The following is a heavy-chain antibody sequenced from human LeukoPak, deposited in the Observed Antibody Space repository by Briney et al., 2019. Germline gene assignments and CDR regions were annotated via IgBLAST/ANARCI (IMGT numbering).Heavy chain of an antibody. CDR2: IGTAGDT. J-gene: IGHJ4*02. CDR1: GFTFSSYD. V-gene: IGHV3-13*01. Sequence: PGGSLRLSCAASGFTFSSYDMHWVRQATGKGLEWVSAIGTAGDTYYPGSVKGRFTISRENAKNSLYLQMNSLRAGDTAVYYCAGVNYDSSGYYYDYWGQGTLVTVSS. D-gene: IGHD3-22*01. CDR3: AGVNYDSSGYYYDY.